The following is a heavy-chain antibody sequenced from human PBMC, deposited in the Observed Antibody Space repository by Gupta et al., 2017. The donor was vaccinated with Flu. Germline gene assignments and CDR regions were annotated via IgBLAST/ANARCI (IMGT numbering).Heavy chain of an antibody. D-gene: IGHD5-24*01. J-gene: IGHJ4*02. Sequence: QKQRQEAGPGLVKPSETLSLNCTVSGVSFGSRSHYWGWIRQTPGKGLEWIGSIHYSGTTYYNPSLKGRVSISEDTPKIQLSLTLTSVTTADTALYYCARPRYRDGYNGYYFDNWGQGKLVIVSS. V-gene: IGHV4-39*01. CDR3: ARPRYRDGYNGYYFDN. CDR1: GVSFGSRSHY. CDR2: IHYSGTT.